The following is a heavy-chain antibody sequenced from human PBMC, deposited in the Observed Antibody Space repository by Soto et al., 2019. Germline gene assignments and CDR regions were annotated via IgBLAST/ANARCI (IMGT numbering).Heavy chain of an antibody. V-gene: IGHV4-31*03. J-gene: IGHJ6*02. D-gene: IGHD3-3*01. CDR3: ARDRYYDCWSGYHYYGMDV. CDR1: GGSISSGGYY. CDR2: IYYSGST. Sequence: PSETLSLTCTVSGGSISSGGYYWSWIRQHPGKGLEWIGYIYYSGSTYYNPSLKSRVTISVDTSKNQFSLKLSSVTAADTAVYYCARDRYYDCWSGYHYYGMDVWGQGTTVTVSS.